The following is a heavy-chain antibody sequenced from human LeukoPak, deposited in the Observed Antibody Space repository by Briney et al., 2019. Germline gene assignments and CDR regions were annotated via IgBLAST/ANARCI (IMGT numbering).Heavy chain of an antibody. D-gene: IGHD3-10*01. Sequence: PGGSLRLSCAASGFTFSSYAMSWVRQAPGKGLEWVSGISGSDGSTYYADSVKGRFTISRDKSKNTQYLQMNSLGAEDTAVYYCAKEYYYGSGTYYDYWGQGTLVTVSS. V-gene: IGHV3-23*01. CDR1: GFTFSSYA. J-gene: IGHJ4*02. CDR2: ISGSDGST. CDR3: AKEYYYGSGTYYDY.